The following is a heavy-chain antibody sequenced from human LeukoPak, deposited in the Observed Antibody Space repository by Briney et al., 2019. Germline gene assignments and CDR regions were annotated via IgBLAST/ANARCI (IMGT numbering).Heavy chain of an antibody. V-gene: IGHV3-74*01. CDR1: GFTFSSYW. CDR3: AREECDN. CDR2: INTDGSTT. J-gene: IGHJ4*02. Sequence: GGSLRLSCAASGFTFSSYWMHWVRQAPGKGLVWVSRINTDGSTTNYADSVKGRFTIYRDNAKNTLYLRMNSLRADDTAVYFCAREECDNWGQGTLVTVSS.